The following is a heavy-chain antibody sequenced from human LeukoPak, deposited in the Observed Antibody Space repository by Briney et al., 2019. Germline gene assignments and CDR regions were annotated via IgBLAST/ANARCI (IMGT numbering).Heavy chain of an antibody. V-gene: IGHV4-34*01. Sequence: PSETLSLTCAVSGGSLSDNYWTWIRQPPGKGLEWIGDTNHIGNTDYNPSLKGRVTISVDTSENHLSLRLGSVTAADTALYFCARGRALFRYLPVALDVWGPGTTVTVS. CDR1: GGSLSDNY. J-gene: IGHJ6*02. CDR3: ARGRALFRYLPVALDV. CDR2: TNHIGNT. D-gene: IGHD3-10*01.